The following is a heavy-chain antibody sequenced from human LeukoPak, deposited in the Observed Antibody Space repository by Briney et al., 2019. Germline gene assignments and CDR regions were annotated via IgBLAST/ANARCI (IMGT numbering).Heavy chain of an antibody. CDR1: GFTFSNYA. J-gene: IGHJ5*02. CDR2: ISGTGGFTTST. V-gene: IGHV3-23*01. Sequence: GGSLRLSCAASGFTFSNYAMTWVRQAPGKGLEWVSTISGTGGFTTSTYYADSVKGRFTISRDNSDNKLYLQMDGLRADDTAVYYCVKDRRYAGTPALSWFAPGGKGTLVTVPS. CDR3: VKDRRYAGTPALSWFAP. D-gene: IGHD4-23*01.